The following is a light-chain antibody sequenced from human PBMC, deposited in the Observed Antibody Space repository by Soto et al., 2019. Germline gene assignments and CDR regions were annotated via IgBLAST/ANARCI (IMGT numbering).Light chain of an antibody. V-gene: IGKV1-9*01. CDR3: QQLNSYRIT. CDR1: QGISSY. Sequence: DIPLTQSPSLLSASVGDRVTITCRASQGISSYLAWYQQKPGKAPKLLIYAASTLQSGVPSRFSGSGSGTEFTLTISSLQPEDFATYYCQQLNSYRITFGQGTRLEIK. CDR2: AAS. J-gene: IGKJ5*01.